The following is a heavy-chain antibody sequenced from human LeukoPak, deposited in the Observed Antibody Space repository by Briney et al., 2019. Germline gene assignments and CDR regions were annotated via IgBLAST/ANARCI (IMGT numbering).Heavy chain of an antibody. CDR3: AKDLSVYCDSRGFDP. J-gene: IGHJ5*02. D-gene: IGHD3-22*01. CDR2: VSCDGGNK. Sequence: GGSLRLSCAASGFTFSSYGMHWVRQAPGKGLEWVAFVSCDGGNKYYVDSVKGRFTISRDNSKNTLYLQMDSLRAEDTAVYYCAKDLSVYCDSRGFDPWGQGTLVTVSS. CDR1: GFTFSSYG. V-gene: IGHV3-30*18.